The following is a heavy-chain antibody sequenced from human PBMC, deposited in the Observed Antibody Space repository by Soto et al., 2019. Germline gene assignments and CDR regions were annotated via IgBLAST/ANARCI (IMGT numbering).Heavy chain of an antibody. Sequence: QVQLVESGGGVVQPGRSLRLSCVASGFTFSNNGIHWVRQAPGKGLEWVAVISSDGSKKYYADSVKGRFTISRDNSKNTLYLQMNSVSAEYTAVYYCAMDLYGGSSRFDYWGQGTLVTVSS. CDR1: GFTFSNNG. D-gene: IGHD2-15*01. J-gene: IGHJ4*02. CDR2: ISSDGSKK. CDR3: AMDLYGGSSRFDY. V-gene: IGHV3-30*03.